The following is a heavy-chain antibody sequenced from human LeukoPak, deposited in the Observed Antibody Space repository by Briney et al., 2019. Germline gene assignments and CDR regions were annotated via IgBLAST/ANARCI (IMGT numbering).Heavy chain of an antibody. CDR2: MNSAGTTI. CDR1: GFTISGFW. D-gene: IGHD1-1*01. J-gene: IGHJ4*01. Sequence: GGSLRLSCAASGFTISGFWMRWGRQVPGEGLVWVARMNSAGTTINYADSVKGRFTISRDNVRNTLHLQMNNLSLEDTAVYFCIREVQVRASASLGLWGRGTLVTVS. V-gene: IGHV3-74*01. CDR3: IREVQVRASASLGL.